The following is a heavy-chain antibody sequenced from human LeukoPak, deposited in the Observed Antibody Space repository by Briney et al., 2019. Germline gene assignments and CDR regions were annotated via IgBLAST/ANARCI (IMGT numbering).Heavy chain of an antibody. V-gene: IGHV1-46*01. CDR2: INPSGGT. J-gene: IGHJ4*02. D-gene: IGHD3-3*01. CDR1: GRIFSIYN. CDR3: AKDTNYEFWSGYPAYFDY. Sequence: ASVKVSCKASGRIFSIYNLHWVRPAPCQGLEWMGIINPSGGTSYAQKIQGRVTMTRGTSTTTVYMELSSLRSEDTAVYYCAKDTNYEFWSGYPAYFDYWGQGTLVTVSS.